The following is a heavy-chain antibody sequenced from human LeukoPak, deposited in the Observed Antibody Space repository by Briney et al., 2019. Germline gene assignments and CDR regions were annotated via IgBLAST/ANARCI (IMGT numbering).Heavy chain of an antibody. CDR3: ARTARRAVAGTGYYYYYMDV. CDR2: IKQDGSEK. D-gene: IGHD6-19*01. Sequence: PGGSLRLSCAASGFTFSSYWMSWVRQAPGKGLEWVANIKQDGSEKYYVDSVKGRFTISRDNAKNSLYLQMNSLRAEDTAVYYCARTARRAVAGTGYYYYYMDVWGKGATVTVSS. J-gene: IGHJ6*03. CDR1: GFTFSSYW. V-gene: IGHV3-7*01.